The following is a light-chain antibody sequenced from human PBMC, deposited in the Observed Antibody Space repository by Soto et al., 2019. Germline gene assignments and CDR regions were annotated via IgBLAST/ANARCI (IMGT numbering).Light chain of an antibody. V-gene: IGLV2-14*01. J-gene: IGLJ1*01. CDR3: SSYTSSSTFYV. CDR1: SSDVGGYNY. Sequence: QSALTQPASVSGSPGQSTTISCTGTSSDVGGYNYVSWYQQHPGKAPKLMIYEVSSRPSGVSNRFSGSKSGSTASLTISGLQAEDEADYYCSSYTSSSTFYVFGTGTKLTVL. CDR2: EVS.